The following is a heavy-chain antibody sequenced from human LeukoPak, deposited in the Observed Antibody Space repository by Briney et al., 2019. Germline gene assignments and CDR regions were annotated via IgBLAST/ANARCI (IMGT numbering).Heavy chain of an antibody. Sequence: ASVKVSCKASGYTFTSYGISWVRQAPGQGLEWMGWTSAYNGNTNYAQKLQGRVTMTTDTSTSTAYMELRSLRSDDTAVYYCARTPTYYYDSSGYDTDYWGQGTLVTVSS. CDR3: ARTPTYYYDSSGYDTDY. J-gene: IGHJ4*02. CDR1: GYTFTSYG. CDR2: TSAYNGNT. V-gene: IGHV1-18*01. D-gene: IGHD3-22*01.